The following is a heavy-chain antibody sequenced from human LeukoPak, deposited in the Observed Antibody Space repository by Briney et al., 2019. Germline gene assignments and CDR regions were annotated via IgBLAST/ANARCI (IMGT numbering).Heavy chain of an antibody. CDR2: ISGSGGST. CDR3: AKGPGVLRN. CDR1: GFIFDRYA. D-gene: IGHD1-14*01. Sequence: GGSLRLSCVASGFIFDRYAMNWVHQAPGKGLEWVSAISGSGGSTYYADSVKGRFTISRDNSKNTLYLQMNSLRAEDTAVYYCAKGPGVLRNRGQGTLVTVSS. V-gene: IGHV3-23*01. J-gene: IGHJ4*02.